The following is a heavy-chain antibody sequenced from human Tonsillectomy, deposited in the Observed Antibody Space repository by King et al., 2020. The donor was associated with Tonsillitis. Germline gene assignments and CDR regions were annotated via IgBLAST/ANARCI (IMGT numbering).Heavy chain of an antibody. D-gene: IGHD1-14*01. J-gene: IGHJ5*02. CDR2: INPKSGGT. V-gene: IGHV1-2*02. CDR1: GYTFSGYY. Sequence: QLVQSGAEVKKPGASVKVSCKASGYTFSGYYIHWVRQAPGQGLEWMGWINPKSGGTNYAQKFQGRVTMTRDTSISTVYMDLSRLRFDDAALYYCAREAGFSRFDPWGQGTLVTVSS. CDR3: AREAGFSRFDP.